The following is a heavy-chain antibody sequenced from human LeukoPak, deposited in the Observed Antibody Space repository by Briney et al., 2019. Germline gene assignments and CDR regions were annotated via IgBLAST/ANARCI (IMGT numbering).Heavy chain of an antibody. J-gene: IGHJ4*02. CDR3: TRDIVATIGDY. Sequence: GRPLRLSCTASGFTFGDYAMSWVRQAPGKGLEWVGFIRSKAYGGATEYAASVKGRFTISRDDSKGIAYLQMNSLKTEDTAVYYCTRDIVATIGDYWGQGTLVTVSS. CDR1: GFTFGDYA. CDR2: IRSKAYGGAT. V-gene: IGHV3-49*04. D-gene: IGHD5-12*01.